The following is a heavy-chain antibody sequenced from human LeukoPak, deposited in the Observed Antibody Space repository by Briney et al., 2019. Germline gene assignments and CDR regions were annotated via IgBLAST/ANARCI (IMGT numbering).Heavy chain of an antibody. CDR2: INSDGSST. D-gene: IGHD3-22*01. J-gene: IGHJ4*02. CDR3: ARDPYYYDSSGYYGEGFDY. CDR1: GFTFSSYW. Sequence: PGGSLRLSGAASGFTFSSYWVHWVRQAPGKGLVWVSRINSDGSSTSYADSVKGRFTISRDNAKNTLYLQMNSLRAEDTAVYYCARDPYYYDSSGYYGEGFDYWGQGTLVTVSS. V-gene: IGHV3-74*01.